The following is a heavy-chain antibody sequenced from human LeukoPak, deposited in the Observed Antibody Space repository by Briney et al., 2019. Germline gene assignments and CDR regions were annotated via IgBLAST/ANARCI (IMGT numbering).Heavy chain of an antibody. J-gene: IGHJ4*02. Sequence: PGGSLRLPCVASGFTLSSYSMSWVRQAPGKGLEWVSAISGSGGSTYYADSVKGRFTISRDNSKNTLYLQVNSLRAEDTAVYYCAKPGYCGSTSCSAFDYWGQGTLVTVSS. CDR1: GFTLSSYS. D-gene: IGHD2-2*01. CDR2: ISGSGGST. V-gene: IGHV3-23*01. CDR3: AKPGYCGSTSCSAFDY.